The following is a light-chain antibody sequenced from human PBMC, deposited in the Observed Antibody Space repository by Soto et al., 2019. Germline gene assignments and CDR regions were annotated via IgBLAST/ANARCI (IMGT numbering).Light chain of an antibody. CDR3: QQYNDWPPWT. CDR1: QSVRSN. CDR2: GAS. V-gene: IGKV3-15*01. Sequence: EFVLTQSPGTLSLSPGERATLSCRASQSVRSNNLAWYQHKPGQAPRLLIYGASTRATGIPDRFSGSGSGIEFTLTISSLRSEDFAVYYCQQYNDWPPWTFGQGTKVDIK. J-gene: IGKJ1*01.